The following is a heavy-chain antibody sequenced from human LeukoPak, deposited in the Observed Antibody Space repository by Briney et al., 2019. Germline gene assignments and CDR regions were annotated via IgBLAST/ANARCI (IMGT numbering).Heavy chain of an antibody. CDR1: GYTFTSYD. CDR3: ARDSSRVVPTLGVANWFDP. D-gene: IGHD2-2*01. Sequence: ASVKVSCKASGYTFTSYDINWVRQAPGQGLEWMGIINPSGGSTSYAQKFQGRVTMTRDTSTSTVYMELSSLRSEDTAVYYCARDSSRVVPTLGVANWFDPWGQGTLVTVSS. V-gene: IGHV1-46*01. J-gene: IGHJ5*02. CDR2: INPSGGST.